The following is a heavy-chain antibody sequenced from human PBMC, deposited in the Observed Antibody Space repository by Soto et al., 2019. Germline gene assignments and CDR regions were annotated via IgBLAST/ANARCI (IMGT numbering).Heavy chain of an antibody. CDR3: ARWNWQQLAFDY. D-gene: IGHD6-13*01. V-gene: IGHV3-13*05. J-gene: IGHJ4*02. CDR2: IGSAGDP. Sequence: VVSLRLSCAASGFTFSSSDMHWVRQATGKGLEWVSGIGSAGDPYYAGSVKGRFTISRXNXXXXLXLXIXXXXAGXTAVYYCARWNWQQLAFDYWGQGTLVTVSS. CDR1: GFTFSSSD.